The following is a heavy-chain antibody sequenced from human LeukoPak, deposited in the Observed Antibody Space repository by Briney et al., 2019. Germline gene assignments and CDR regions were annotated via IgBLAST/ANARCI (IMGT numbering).Heavy chain of an antibody. CDR1: GGSISSYY. D-gene: IGHD3-10*01. CDR3: AREPLGSSGYMDV. V-gene: IGHV4-59*01. Sequence: PSETLSLTCTVSGGSISSYYWSWIRQPPGKGLEGIGYIYYSGSTNYNPSLKSRVTISVDTSKNQYSLKLSSVTAADTAVYYCAREPLGSSGYMDVWGKGTTVTVSS. CDR2: IYYSGST. J-gene: IGHJ6*03.